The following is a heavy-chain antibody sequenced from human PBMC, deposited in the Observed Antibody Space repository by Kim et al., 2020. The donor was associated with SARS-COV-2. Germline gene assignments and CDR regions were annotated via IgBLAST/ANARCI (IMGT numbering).Heavy chain of an antibody. J-gene: IGHJ4*02. CDR3: ASSSIAARPGDY. D-gene: IGHD6-6*01. Sequence: NYAQKCQGRVTITADESTSTAYMELRRLRSEDTAVYYCASSSIAARPGDYWGQGTLVTVSS. V-gene: IGHV1-69*01.